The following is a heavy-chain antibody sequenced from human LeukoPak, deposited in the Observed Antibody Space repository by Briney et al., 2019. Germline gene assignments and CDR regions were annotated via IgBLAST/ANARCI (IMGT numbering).Heavy chain of an antibody. CDR3: AKDITETTVTTFNY. J-gene: IGHJ4*02. Sequence: GGSLRLSCAASGFTFDDYAMHWVRQVPGKGLEWVSLISGDGGSTYYADSVKGRFTISRDNSRNSLYLQMNSLRTEDAALYFCAKDITETTVTTFNYWGQGTLVTVSS. D-gene: IGHD4-17*01. CDR1: GFTFDDYA. V-gene: IGHV3-43*02. CDR2: ISGDGGST.